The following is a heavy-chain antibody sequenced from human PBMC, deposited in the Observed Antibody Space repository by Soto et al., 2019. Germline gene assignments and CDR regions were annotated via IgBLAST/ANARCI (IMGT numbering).Heavy chain of an antibody. Sequence: GGSLRLSCAASGFTFSSYGMHWVRQAPGKGLEWVAVIWYDGSNKYYADSVKGRFTISRDNSKNTLYLQMNSLRAEDTAVYYCARGPRYASPSSSKPRDYFDYWGQGTLVTVSS. D-gene: IGHD6-6*01. J-gene: IGHJ4*02. CDR1: GFTFSSYG. CDR3: ARGPRYASPSSSKPRDYFDY. V-gene: IGHV3-33*01. CDR2: IWYDGSNK.